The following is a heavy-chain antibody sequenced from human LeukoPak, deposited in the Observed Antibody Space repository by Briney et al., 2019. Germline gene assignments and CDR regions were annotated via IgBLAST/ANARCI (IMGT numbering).Heavy chain of an antibody. Sequence: GGSLRLSCAASGFTFSSYSMNWVRQAPGKGLEWVSAISGSGGSTYYADSVKGRFTISRDNSKNTLYLQMNSLRAEDTAVYYCAKDRDGSSRLFDYWGQGTLVTVSS. CDR2: ISGSGGST. V-gene: IGHV3-23*01. J-gene: IGHJ4*02. CDR3: AKDRDGSSRLFDY. CDR1: GFTFSSYS. D-gene: IGHD1-26*01.